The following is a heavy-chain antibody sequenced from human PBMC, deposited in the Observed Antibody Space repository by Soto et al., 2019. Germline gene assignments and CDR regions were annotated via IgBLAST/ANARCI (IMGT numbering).Heavy chain of an antibody. CDR2: ISETGGTT. V-gene: IGHV3-23*01. D-gene: IGHD2-15*01. Sequence: EVQLLESGGGLVQPGGSLRLSCAASGFTFRTYVMTWVRQAPGKGLEWVSLISETGGTTSYADSVKGRFTISRDNAKNTVYLEMNSLRAEDTAVYYCAKAGDGSWSGWRVFDYWGQGTLVTVSS. CDR3: AKAGDGSWSGWRVFDY. J-gene: IGHJ4*02. CDR1: GFTFRTYV.